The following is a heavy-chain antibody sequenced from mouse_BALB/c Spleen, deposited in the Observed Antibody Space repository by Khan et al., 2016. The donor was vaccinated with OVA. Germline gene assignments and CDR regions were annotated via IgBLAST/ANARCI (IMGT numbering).Heavy chain of an antibody. CDR1: GYTFTDFN. CDR2: IFPNTGGT. D-gene: IGHD1-2*01. CDR3: ARSGYGSFAY. V-gene: IGHV1S29*02. Sequence: VQLQQSGPELVKPGASVRISCKTSGYTFTDFNLDWVKQSHGKSLEWIGYIFPNTGGTGYNQKFKTKATLTVDSSSSTAYMELRSLTSEDSAVYYCARSGYGSFAYWGQGTLVTVSS. J-gene: IGHJ3*01.